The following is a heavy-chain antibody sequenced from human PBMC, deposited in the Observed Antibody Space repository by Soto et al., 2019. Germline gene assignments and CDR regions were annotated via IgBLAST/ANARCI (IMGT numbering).Heavy chain of an antibody. Sequence: SETLSLTCTVSGASISTAGDYWSWIRQHPWKGLEWIGFISYSGSAYYNPSLKSRLTISRDTSKNQFSLMMSSVTAADTAVYYCARTTSFSTSASHFDYWGQGALVTVSS. CDR1: GASISTAGDY. V-gene: IGHV4-31*03. J-gene: IGHJ4*02. CDR3: ARTTSFSTSASHFDY. CDR2: ISYSGSA. D-gene: IGHD2-15*01.